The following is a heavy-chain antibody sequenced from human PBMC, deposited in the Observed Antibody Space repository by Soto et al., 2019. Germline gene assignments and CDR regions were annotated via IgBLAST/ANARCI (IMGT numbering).Heavy chain of an antibody. CDR3: IQSRCGGDCLQSYASYYYYGMDV. Sequence: SGPTLVNPTQTPTLTCTFSAFSLSTGGVGVGWIRQPPGKALEWLALIYWDDDKRYSPSLRSRLTITKDTSKNQVVLTMTNMDPVDTATYYCIQSRCGGDCLQSYASYYYYGMDVWAKGPRSPSP. D-gene: IGHD2-21*02. V-gene: IGHV2-5*02. J-gene: IGHJ6*02. CDR1: AFSLSTGGVG. CDR2: IYWDDDK.